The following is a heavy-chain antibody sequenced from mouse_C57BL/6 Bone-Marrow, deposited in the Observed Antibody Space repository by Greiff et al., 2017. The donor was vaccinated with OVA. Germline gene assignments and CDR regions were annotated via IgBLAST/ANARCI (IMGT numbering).Heavy chain of an antibody. V-gene: IGHV1-64*01. CDR3: ARYYYGSSWGY. J-gene: IGHJ2*01. D-gene: IGHD1-1*01. CDR1: GYTFTSYW. Sequence: QVQLKQPGAELVKPGASVKLSCKASGYTFTSYWMHWVKQRPGQGLEWIGMIHPNSGSTNYNEKFKSKATLTVDKSSSTAYMQLSSLTSEDSAVYYCARYYYGSSWGYWGQGTTLTVSS. CDR2: IHPNSGST.